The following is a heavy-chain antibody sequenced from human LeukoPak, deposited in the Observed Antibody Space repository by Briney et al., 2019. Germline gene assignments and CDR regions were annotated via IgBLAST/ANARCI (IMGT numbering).Heavy chain of an antibody. J-gene: IGHJ6*02. Sequence: GGSLRLSCAASGFTFSSYGMHWVRQAPGKGLEWVAVVSYDGSNKYYADSVKGRFTISRDNSKNTLYLQMNSLRAEDTAVYYCAREYSYGPDRDYYYYGMDVWGQGTTVTVSS. D-gene: IGHD5-18*01. CDR3: AREYSYGPDRDYYYYGMDV. CDR1: GFTFSSYG. V-gene: IGHV3-30*03. CDR2: VSYDGSNK.